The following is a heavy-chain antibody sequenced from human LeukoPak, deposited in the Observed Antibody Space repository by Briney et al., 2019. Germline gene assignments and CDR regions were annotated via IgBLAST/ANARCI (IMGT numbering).Heavy chain of an antibody. V-gene: IGHV5-51*01. D-gene: IGHD3-22*01. Sequence: WESLKISCKGSGYSFTSYWIGWVRQMPGKGLEWMGIIYTGDSDARYSPSFQGQVTTFANKSINTSFLQQINLKSADHAMLYYSNSSYYLSHYWGQGTLVTVSS. CDR2: IYTGDSDA. CDR3: SNSSYYLSHY. CDR1: GYSFTSYW. J-gene: IGHJ4*02.